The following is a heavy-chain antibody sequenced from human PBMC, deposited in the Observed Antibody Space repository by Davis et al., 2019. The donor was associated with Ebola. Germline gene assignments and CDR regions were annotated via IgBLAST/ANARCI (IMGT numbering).Heavy chain of an antibody. J-gene: IGHJ4*02. V-gene: IGHV3-30*02. CDR1: GFTFSFGG. CDR2: IRYDGSNK. CDR3: AKAFDYFDSSGPFDY. D-gene: IGHD3-22*01. Sequence: GGSLRLSCAASGFTFSFGGMHWVRQAPGKGLEWVAFIRYDGSNKFYAESVKGRFTISRDNSKNTLFLQMNSLRAEDTAVYYCAKAFDYFDSSGPFDYWGQGTLATVSS.